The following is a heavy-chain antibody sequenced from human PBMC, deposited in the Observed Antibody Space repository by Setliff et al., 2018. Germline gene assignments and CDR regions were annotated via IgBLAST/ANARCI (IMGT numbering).Heavy chain of an antibody. D-gene: IGHD2-2*01. J-gene: IGHJ3*01. CDR1: GYIFTTYG. V-gene: IGHV1-18*01. CDR3: ARFGGSCSSSSCYAPDL. Sequence: GASVKVSCKASGYIFTTYGFNWVRQAPGQGLEWMGMISTYTGKTTYAQKFQGRVTMTTDTSTGTGYMELRSLRSDDTAVYFCARFGGSCSSSSCYAPDLWGQGTRVTVS. CDR2: ISTYTGKT.